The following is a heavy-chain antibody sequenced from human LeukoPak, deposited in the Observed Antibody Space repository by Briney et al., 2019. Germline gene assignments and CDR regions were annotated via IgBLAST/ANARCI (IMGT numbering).Heavy chain of an antibody. J-gene: IGHJ3*02. CDR2: ISSSGSTI. V-gene: IGHV3-11*04. D-gene: IGHD2-15*01. Sequence: GGSLRLSCAASGFTFSDYYMSWIRQAPGKGLEWVSYISSSGSTIYYADSVKGRFTISRDNSKNTLYLQMNSLRAGDTAVYYCAKLGGSSAFDIWGQGTMVTVSS. CDR3: AKLGGSSAFDI. CDR1: GFTFSDYY.